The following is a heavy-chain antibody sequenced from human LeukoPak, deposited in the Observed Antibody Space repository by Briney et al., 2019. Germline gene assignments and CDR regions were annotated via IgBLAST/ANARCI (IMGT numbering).Heavy chain of an antibody. V-gene: IGHV3-21*01. Sequence: PGGSLRLSCAASGFTFSSYSMNWVRQAPGKGLEWVSSISSSSSYIYYADSVEGRFTISRDNVKNSLYLQMNSLRAEDTAVYYCARDGVAAGTWGQGTLVTVSS. CDR1: GFTFSSYS. D-gene: IGHD1-14*01. J-gene: IGHJ4*02. CDR2: ISSSSSYI. CDR3: ARDGVAAGT.